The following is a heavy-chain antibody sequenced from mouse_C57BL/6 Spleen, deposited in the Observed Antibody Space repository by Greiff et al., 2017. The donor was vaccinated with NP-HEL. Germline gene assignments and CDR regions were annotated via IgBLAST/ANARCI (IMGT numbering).Heavy chain of an antibody. Sequence: EVQGVESGGGLVKPGGSLKLSCAASGFTFSSYAMSWVRQTPEKRLEWVATISDGGSYTYYPDNVKGRFTISRDNAKNNLYLQMSHLKSEDTAMYYCARDQGYGNDAMDYWGQGTSVTVSS. V-gene: IGHV5-4*01. D-gene: IGHD2-1*01. J-gene: IGHJ4*01. CDR2: ISDGGSYT. CDR1: GFTFSSYA. CDR3: ARDQGYGNDAMDY.